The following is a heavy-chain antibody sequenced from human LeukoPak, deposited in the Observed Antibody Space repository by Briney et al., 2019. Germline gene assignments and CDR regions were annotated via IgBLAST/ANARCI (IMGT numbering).Heavy chain of an antibody. D-gene: IGHD3-3*01. J-gene: IGHJ6*02. CDR2: ISSSGSTI. CDR3: AGYDFWSGYLPYYYGMDV. Sequence: SGGSLRLSCAASGFTFSDYYMSWIRQAPGKGLEWVSYISSSGSTIYYADSVKGRFTISRDNAKNSLYLQMNSLRAEDTAVYYCAGYDFWSGYLPYYYGMDVWGQGTTVTVSS. CDR1: GFTFSDYY. V-gene: IGHV3-11*01.